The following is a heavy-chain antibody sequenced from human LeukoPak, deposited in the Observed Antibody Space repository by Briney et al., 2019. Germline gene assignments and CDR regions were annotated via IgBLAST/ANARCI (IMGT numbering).Heavy chain of an antibody. CDR1: GFTFSNYD. J-gene: IGHJ1*01. CDR2: IWYDGGNK. CDR3: ARDRAERAPGSLRWDYH. D-gene: IGHD1-7*01. Sequence: GGSLRLSCAASGFTFSNYDMHWVRQAPGKGLEWVAVIWYDGGNKYYADSVKGRFTISRDNSKNTLYLQMNSLRAEDTAVYYCARDRAERAPGSLRWDYHGGQGTLVTVSS. V-gene: IGHV3-33*01.